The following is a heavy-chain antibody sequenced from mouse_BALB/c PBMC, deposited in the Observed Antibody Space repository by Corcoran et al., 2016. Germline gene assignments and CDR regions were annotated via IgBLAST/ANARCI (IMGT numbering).Heavy chain of an antibody. D-gene: IGHD2-1*01. CDR3: AYGNYWYFDV. CDR1: GYSITSGYY. Sequence: DVQLPESGPGLVKPSQSLSLTCSVTGYSITSGYYWNWIRQFPGNKLEWMGYISYDGSNNYNPSLKNRISITRDTSKNQFFLKLNSVTTEDTATYYCAYGNYWYFDVWGAGTTVTVS. CDR2: ISYDGSN. V-gene: IGHV3-6*02. J-gene: IGHJ1*01.